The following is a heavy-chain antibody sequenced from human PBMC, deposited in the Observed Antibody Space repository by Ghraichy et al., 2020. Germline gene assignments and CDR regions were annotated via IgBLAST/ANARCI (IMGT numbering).Heavy chain of an antibody. J-gene: IGHJ5*02. V-gene: IGHV4-59*01. D-gene: IGHD3-3*01. Sequence: SETLSLTCTVSGGSISSYYWSWIRQPPGKGLEWIGYIYYSGSTNYNPSLKSRVTISVDMSKNQFSLKLSSVTAADTAVYYCARVSDFWSGYYIGGSWFDPWGQGTLVTVSS. CDR1: GGSISSYY. CDR3: ARVSDFWSGYYIGGSWFDP. CDR2: IYYSGST.